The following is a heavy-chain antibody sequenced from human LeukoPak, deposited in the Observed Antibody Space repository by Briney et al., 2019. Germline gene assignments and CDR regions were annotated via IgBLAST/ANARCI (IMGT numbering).Heavy chain of an antibody. J-gene: IGHJ4*02. V-gene: IGHV3-33*08. CDR3: ARGANQLDQHIDY. D-gene: IGHD2-2*01. CDR1: GFTFSSYG. CDR2: IWYDGSNK. Sequence: PGGSLRLSCAASGFTFSSYGMHWVRQAPGKGLDWVAVIWYDGSNKYYADSVKGRFTISRDNSKNTLYLQMNSLRADDTAVYYCARGANQLDQHIDYWGQGTLVTVSS.